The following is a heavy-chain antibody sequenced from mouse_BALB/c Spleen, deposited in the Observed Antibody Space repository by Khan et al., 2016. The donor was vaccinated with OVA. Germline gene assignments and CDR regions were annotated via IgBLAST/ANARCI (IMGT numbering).Heavy chain of an antibody. J-gene: IGHJ2*01. CDR2: IAPPHGNT. CDR3: DRVERK. Sequence: VQLKESGAELVKSGPTVKLSCTASGLHIKDTYMHWLKQWPEQGLEWLGRIAPPHGNTNYDPTFQGKATITADTSSNTASLKLSNLTSEDTAGYYCDRVERKWGQGATLTVSS. CDR1: GLHIKDTY. V-gene: IGHV14-3*02.